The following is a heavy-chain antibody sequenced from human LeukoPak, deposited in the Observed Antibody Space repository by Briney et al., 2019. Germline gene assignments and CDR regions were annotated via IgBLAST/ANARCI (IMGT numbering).Heavy chain of an antibody. V-gene: IGHV3-30*02. D-gene: IGHD6-13*01. J-gene: IGHJ4*02. CDR3: AKAIWVAATASWFCFDY. CDR1: GFGFSGYG. CDR2: IHYDGTKN. Sequence: GGSLRLSCAASGFGFSGYGMHWVRQAPGKGLEWVAFIHYDGTKNYYADSVKDRFTISRDNSKNTLSLQMNSLRAEDTAVYYCAKAIWVAATASWFCFDYWGQGTLVTVSS.